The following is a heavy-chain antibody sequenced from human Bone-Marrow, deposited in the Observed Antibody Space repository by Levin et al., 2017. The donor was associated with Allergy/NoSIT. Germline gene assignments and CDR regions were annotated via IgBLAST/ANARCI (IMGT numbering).Heavy chain of an antibody. CDR3: TTTLAPPSPPTWTH. Sequence: LSLTCAASGFTFTNAWMTWVRQAPGKGLEWVGRIKSKTDGETTDYAAPVKGRFTISRDDSKNTLYLQMNSLKTEDTALYYCTTTLAPPSPPTWTHWGQGTLVTVSS. CDR2: IKSKTDGETT. D-gene: IGHD1-14*01. V-gene: IGHV3-15*01. CDR1: GFTFTNAW. J-gene: IGHJ4*02.